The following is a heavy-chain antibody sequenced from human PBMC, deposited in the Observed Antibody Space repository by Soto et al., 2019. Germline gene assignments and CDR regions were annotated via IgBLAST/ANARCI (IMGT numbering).Heavy chain of an antibody. J-gene: IGHJ4*02. CDR1: GDSVSIYSGA. CDR2: TYYRSKWYY. D-gene: IGHD5-12*01. CDR3: ANDPGYSLDD. Sequence: SQTLSLTCVISGDSVSIYSGAWNWIRQSPSRGLEWLGRTYYRSKWYYDYAESVTSRIIISVDTSKNQFSLQLNSVTPEDAAVDYCANDPGYSLDDWGQGTQVTVSS. V-gene: IGHV6-1*01.